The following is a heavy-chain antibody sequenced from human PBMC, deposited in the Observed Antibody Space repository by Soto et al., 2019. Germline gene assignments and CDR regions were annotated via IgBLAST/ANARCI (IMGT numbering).Heavy chain of an antibody. J-gene: IGHJ4*02. V-gene: IGHV3-64D*06. Sequence: SLILSCSVSGFTFSSYAMHWVRQAPGKGLEYASSISSDGRSTYYAASVKGRFTISRDNSKNMLYLQMSSLRPEDTAIYYCVKDRFIDYWGQGTLVTSP. CDR3: VKDRFIDY. CDR2: ISSDGRST. CDR1: GFTFSSYA.